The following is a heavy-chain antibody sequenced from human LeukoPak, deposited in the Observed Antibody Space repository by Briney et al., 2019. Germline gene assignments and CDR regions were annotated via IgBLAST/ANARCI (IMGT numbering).Heavy chain of an antibody. CDR1: GLTFSSHA. D-gene: IGHD1-26*01. V-gene: IGHV3-23*01. CDR3: ASRPPSETYFAVFDY. J-gene: IGHJ4*02. Sequence: GGSLRLSCVASGLTFSSHAMTWVRQTPGKGLEWVSGITGSGGTTYHADSVKGRFTISRDNSKNTLYLQMNNLRAEDTAVYYCASRPPSETYFAVFDYWGQGTLVTVSS. CDR2: ITGSGGTT.